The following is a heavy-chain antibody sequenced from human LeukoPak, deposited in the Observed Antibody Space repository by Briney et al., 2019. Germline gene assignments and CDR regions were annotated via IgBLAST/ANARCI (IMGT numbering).Heavy chain of an antibody. CDR1: GFTFSSYG. Sequence: GGSLRLSCAASGFTFSSYGMHWVRQAPGKGLVWVSHIKTDGSSTDYADSVKGRFTISRDNGKNTLYLQMNSLRVEDTAVYYCGRAAAGVDHWGQGTLVTVSS. CDR3: GRAAAGVDH. V-gene: IGHV3-74*01. D-gene: IGHD6-13*01. J-gene: IGHJ4*02. CDR2: IKTDGSST.